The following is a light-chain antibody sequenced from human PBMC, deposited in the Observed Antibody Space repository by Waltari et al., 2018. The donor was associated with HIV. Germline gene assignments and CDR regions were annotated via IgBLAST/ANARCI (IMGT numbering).Light chain of an antibody. CDR1: NIGSKS. V-gene: IGLV3-21*04. Sequence: SYVLTQPPSVSVAPGKTARITCGGNNIGSKSVHWYQQKPGQAPVLVIYYDSDRPSGIPERFSGSNSGNTATLTISRVEAGDEADYYCQVWDSSSDHVFGTGTKVTVL. CDR2: YDS. CDR3: QVWDSSSDHV. J-gene: IGLJ1*01.